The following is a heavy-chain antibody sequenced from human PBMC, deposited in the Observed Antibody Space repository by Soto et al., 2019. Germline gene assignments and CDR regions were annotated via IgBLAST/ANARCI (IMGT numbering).Heavy chain of an antibody. CDR1: GYTFTFRP. Sequence: SVKVSCKASGYTFTFRPLHWVRQAPGQALDLMGWITPFNGNTDYSQKFQDSVTITRDTSVSTAYMFLRSLRSEDLAKYYCAPADCSRPSCYREHDWFDPWGQGTPVTVSS. CDR2: ITPFNGNT. D-gene: IGHD2-2*02. V-gene: IGHV1-45*02. J-gene: IGHJ5*02. CDR3: APADCSRPSCYREHDWFDP.